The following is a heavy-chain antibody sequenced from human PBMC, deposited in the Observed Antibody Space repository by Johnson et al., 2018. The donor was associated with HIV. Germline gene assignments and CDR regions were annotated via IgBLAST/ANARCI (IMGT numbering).Heavy chain of an antibody. V-gene: IGHV3-30*02. Sequence: QMQLVESGGGVVQPGGSLRLSCAASGFTFSSYGMHWVRQAPGKGLEWVAFIRYDGSNKYYADSVKGRFTISRDNSKNTLYLQMNSLRAEDTAVYYCAREKIRAFDIWGQGTMVTVSS. CDR1: GFTFSSYG. CDR2: IRYDGSNK. J-gene: IGHJ3*02. CDR3: AREKIRAFDI.